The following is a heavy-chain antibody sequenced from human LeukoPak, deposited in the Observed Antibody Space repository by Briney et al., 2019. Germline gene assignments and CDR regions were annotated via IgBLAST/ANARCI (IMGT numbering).Heavy chain of an antibody. V-gene: IGHV3-21*01. Sequence: GGSLRLSCAASGFTFSSYSMNWVRQAPGKGLEWVSSISSSSSYIYYADSVKGRFTISRDNAKNSLYLQMNSLRAEDTAVYYCARDRQREDYGDYVGAFDIWGQGTMVTVSS. D-gene: IGHD4-17*01. CDR3: ARDRQREDYGDYVGAFDI. CDR2: ISSSSSYI. J-gene: IGHJ3*02. CDR1: GFTFSSYS.